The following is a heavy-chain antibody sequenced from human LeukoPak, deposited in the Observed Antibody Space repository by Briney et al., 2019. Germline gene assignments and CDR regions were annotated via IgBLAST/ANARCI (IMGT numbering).Heavy chain of an antibody. V-gene: IGHV3-21*01. CDR1: GFTFSSYS. CDR3: ARKDTAIDY. D-gene: IGHD5-18*01. J-gene: IGHJ4*02. CDR2: ISSSSSYI. Sequence: GGSLRLSCAASGFTFSSYSMNWVRQAPGKGLEWVSSISSSSSYIYYADSVKGRFTISRDNAKNSLYLQMNRLRAEDTAVYYCARKDTAIDYWGQGTLVTVSS.